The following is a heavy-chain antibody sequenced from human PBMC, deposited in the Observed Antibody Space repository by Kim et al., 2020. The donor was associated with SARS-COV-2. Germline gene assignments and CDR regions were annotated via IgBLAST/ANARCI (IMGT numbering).Heavy chain of an antibody. V-gene: IGHV3-73*01. CDR2: IRSKANSYAT. D-gene: IGHD6-19*01. J-gene: IGHJ3*02. Sequence: GGSLRLSCAASGFTFSGSTIHWVRQASGKGLEWVGRIRSKANSYATAYAASVKNRFTISRDDSKHTAYLQMNSLNTEDTAVYYCTRVNPIPGGGYDAFD. CDR3: TRVNPIPGGGYDAFD. CDR1: GFTFSGST.